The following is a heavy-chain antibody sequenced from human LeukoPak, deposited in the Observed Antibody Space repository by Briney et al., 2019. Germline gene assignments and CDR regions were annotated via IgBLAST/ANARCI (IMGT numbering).Heavy chain of an antibody. J-gene: IGHJ4*02. CDR1: GGSISSYY. CDR3: ARSITMVRGVNRLFDY. CDR2: IYYSGST. D-gene: IGHD3-10*01. V-gene: IGHV4-59*01. Sequence: SETLSLTCTVSGGSISSYYWSWIRQPPGKGLEWIGYIYYSGSTNYNPSLKSRVTISVDTSKNQFSLKLSSVTAADTAVYYCARSITMVRGVNRLFDYWGQGTLVTVSS.